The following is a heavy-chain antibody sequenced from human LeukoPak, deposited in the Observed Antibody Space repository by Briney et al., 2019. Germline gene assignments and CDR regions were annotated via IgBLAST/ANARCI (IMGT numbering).Heavy chain of an antibody. J-gene: IGHJ4*02. D-gene: IGHD2-8*01. CDR3: ASDLGYTHGFGY. CDR2: IYGDGTT. V-gene: IGHV3-53*01. CDR1: GFTVSSNY. Sequence: GGSLRLSCAASGFTVSSNYMSWVRQAPGKGLEWVSIIYGDGTTYYADSVKGRFTISRDNSKNTLYLQMNNLRAEDTAVYYCASDLGYTHGFGYWGQGTLVTVSS.